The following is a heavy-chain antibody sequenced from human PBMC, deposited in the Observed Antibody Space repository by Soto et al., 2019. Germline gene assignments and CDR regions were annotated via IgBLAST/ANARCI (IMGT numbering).Heavy chain of an antibody. Sequence: GGSLRLSCGASGFPSNTHGMAWVRQAPGKGLEWVSGISGGGDRTQYADGVKGRFTISRDNSKNTVDLQMTSLRAEDTATYYCAKTATYDYVWGDYRYFFDHWGQGTVVTVSS. J-gene: IGHJ4*02. CDR2: ISGGGDRT. V-gene: IGHV3-23*01. CDR3: AKTATYDYVWGDYRYFFDH. CDR1: GFPSNTHG. D-gene: IGHD3-16*02.